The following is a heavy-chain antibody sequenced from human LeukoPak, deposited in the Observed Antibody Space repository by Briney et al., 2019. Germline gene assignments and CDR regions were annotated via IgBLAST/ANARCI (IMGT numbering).Heavy chain of an antibody. CDR2: ISAYNGNT. J-gene: IGHJ4*02. CDR1: GYTFTSYG. D-gene: IGHD2-2*01. V-gene: IGHV1-18*01. CDR3: ARDLLDIVVVPAAMPLDY. Sequence: ASVKVPCKASGYTFTSYGISWVQQAPGQGLEWMGWISAYNGNTNYAQKLQGRVTMTTDTSTSTAYMELRSLRSDDTAVYYCARDLLDIVVVPAAMPLDYWGQGTLVTVSS.